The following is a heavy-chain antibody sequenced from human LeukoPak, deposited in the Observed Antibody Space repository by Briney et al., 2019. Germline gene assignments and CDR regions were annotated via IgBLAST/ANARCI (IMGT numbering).Heavy chain of an antibody. CDR3: SRGPGVPGRFFVGDQ. J-gene: IGHJ4*02. Sequence: GGSLRLSCAASGFTFSSYAMSWVRQAPGKGLVWVSRSNSDGSTTSYGDSVKGRFTISGDNAKNTLYLQMNSLRDEDTAVYYCSRGPGVPGRFFVGDQWGQGTLVTVSS. CDR1: GFTFSSYA. D-gene: IGHD3-10*01. V-gene: IGHV3-74*01. CDR2: SNSDGSTT.